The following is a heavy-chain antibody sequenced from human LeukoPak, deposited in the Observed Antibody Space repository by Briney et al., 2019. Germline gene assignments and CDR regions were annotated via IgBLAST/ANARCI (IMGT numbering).Heavy chain of an antibody. V-gene: IGHV4-31*03. J-gene: IGHJ5*02. Sequence: PSQTLSLTCTVSGGSLSSGGYYWSWLRQHPGKGLEWIGCIYHSGSTFYNPSLKSRLTISVDASKNQFSLKLSSVTAADTAVYYCARGGTGITGTTHNWFDPWGQGTLVTVSS. CDR2: IYHSGST. D-gene: IGHD1-7*01. CDR3: ARGGTGITGTTHNWFDP. CDR1: GGSLSSGGYY.